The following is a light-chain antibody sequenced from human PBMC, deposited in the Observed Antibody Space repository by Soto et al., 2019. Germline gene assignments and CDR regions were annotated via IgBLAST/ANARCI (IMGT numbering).Light chain of an antibody. V-gene: IGKV3-15*01. CDR2: GAS. J-gene: IGKJ3*01. CDR3: QQYNNWPPRAT. Sequence: EIVMTQSPAALSVSPGERATLSCRASQSVSTKLAWYQQKPGQPPRLLIYGASTRATGIPARFSGSGSGTEVTITISSLQSEDFAIDYCQQYNNWPPRATFGPGTKVDL. CDR1: QSVSTK.